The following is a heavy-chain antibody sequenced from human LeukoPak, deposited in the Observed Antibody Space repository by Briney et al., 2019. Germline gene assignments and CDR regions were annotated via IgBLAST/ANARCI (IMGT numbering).Heavy chain of an antibody. CDR3: ARPYYDILTGYLPIDY. J-gene: IGHJ4*02. V-gene: IGHV1-2*02. CDR2: INPNSGGT. Sequence: GASVKVSCKPSGYTFTGYYIHWVRQAPRQGLEWMGWINPNSGGTNYAQKFQGRVTMTRDTSISTAYMELSRLRSDDTAVYYCARPYYDILTGYLPIDYWGQGTLVTVSS. CDR1: GYTFTGYY. D-gene: IGHD3-9*01.